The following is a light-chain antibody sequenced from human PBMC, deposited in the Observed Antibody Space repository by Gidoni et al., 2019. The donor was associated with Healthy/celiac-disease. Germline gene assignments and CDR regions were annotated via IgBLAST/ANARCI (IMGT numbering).Light chain of an antibody. J-gene: IGKJ4*01. CDR2: DAS. CDR1: QDISNY. V-gene: IGKV1-33*01. Sequence: DIQMTQSPSSLSASVGDRVTITCQASQDISNYLNWYHQKPGKAPKLLIYDASNLETGVPSRFSGSGSGTDFTFTISSLQPEDIATYYCQQYDNLPLTFGGXTKVEIK. CDR3: QQYDNLPLT.